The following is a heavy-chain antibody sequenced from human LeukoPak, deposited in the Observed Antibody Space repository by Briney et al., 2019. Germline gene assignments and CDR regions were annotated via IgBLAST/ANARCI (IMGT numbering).Heavy chain of an antibody. V-gene: IGHV3-21*01. CDR3: ARDPIEPGAYCGGDCSVDY. J-gene: IGHJ4*02. D-gene: IGHD2-21*02. CDR2: ISSSSSYI. CDR1: GFTFCSYS. Sequence: GGSLRLSCAASGFTFCSYSMNWVRQAPGKGLEWVSSISSSSSYIYYADSVKGRFTISRDNAKNSLYLQMNSLRAEDTAVYYCARDPIEPGAYCGGDCSVDYWGQGTLVTVSS.